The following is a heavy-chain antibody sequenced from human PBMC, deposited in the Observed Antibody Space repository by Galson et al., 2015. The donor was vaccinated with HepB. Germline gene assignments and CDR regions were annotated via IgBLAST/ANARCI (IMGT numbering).Heavy chain of an antibody. CDR2: NFYSGST. CDR1: GGSISSSNYY. CDR3: ASGRRDGYRYFDY. D-gene: IGHD5-24*01. J-gene: IGHJ4*02. V-gene: IGHV4-39*01. Sequence: ETLSLTCTVSGGSISSSNYYWGWIRQPPGKGLEWIGSNFYSGSTYYNPSLKVRVTLSVETSKNQLSLKVHSVTAADTAFYYCASGRRDGYRYFDYWGQGTLVTVSS.